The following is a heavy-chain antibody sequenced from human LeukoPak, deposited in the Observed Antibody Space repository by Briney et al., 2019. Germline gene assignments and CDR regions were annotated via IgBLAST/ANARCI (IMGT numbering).Heavy chain of an antibody. V-gene: IGHV3-74*01. CDR1: GFTFSNHW. CDR3: ARGGSDTAMAHDY. D-gene: IGHD5-18*01. Sequence: GGSLRLTCAASGFTFSNHWMHWVRQAPGMGLMWVSRINRDGSRTDYADSVKGRFTISRDDAKNTLYLQVNSLRAEDTAVYFCARGGSDTAMAHDYWGQGTLVTVSS. CDR2: INRDGSRT. J-gene: IGHJ4*02.